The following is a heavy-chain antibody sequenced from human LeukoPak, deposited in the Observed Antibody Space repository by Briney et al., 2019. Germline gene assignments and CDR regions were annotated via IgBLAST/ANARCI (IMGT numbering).Heavy chain of an antibody. CDR1: EFTFSSYS. CDR3: ARLAVAGTIPFDY. D-gene: IGHD6-19*01. CDR2: ISSTTTYI. V-gene: IGHV3-21*01. J-gene: IGHJ4*02. Sequence: PGGSLRLSCAASEFTFSSYSMNWVRQAPGKGLEWVSSISSTTTYIYYAGSVKGRFTISRDNAKNSLYLQMNSLRAEDTAVYYCARLAVAGTIPFDYWGQGTLVTVSS.